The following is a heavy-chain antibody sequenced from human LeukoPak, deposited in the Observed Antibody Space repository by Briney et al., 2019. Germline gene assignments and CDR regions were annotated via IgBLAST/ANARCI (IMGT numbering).Heavy chain of an antibody. V-gene: IGHV3-7*01. D-gene: IGHD3-22*01. CDR3: ARDRPRGYDSSGYYDY. Sequence: PGGSLRLSCAASGFTFSNYWMTWVRQAPGKGLEWVANIRHDGNEKYYVDSVKGRFTISRDNAKNSLYLQMNSLRAEDTAVYYCARDRPRGYDSSGYYDYWGQGTLVTVSS. CDR2: IRHDGNEK. CDR1: GFTFSNYW. J-gene: IGHJ4*02.